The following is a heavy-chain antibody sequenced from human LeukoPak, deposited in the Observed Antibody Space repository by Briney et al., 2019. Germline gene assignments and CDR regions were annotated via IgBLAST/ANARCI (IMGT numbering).Heavy chain of an antibody. CDR2: IIPILGIA. CDR1: GGTFSSYA. CDR3: ARGPQWLVRFDY. D-gene: IGHD6-19*01. Sequence: SVKVSCKASGGTFSSYAISWVRQAPGQGLEWMGRIIPILGIANYAQKFQGRVTITADKSTSTAYMELSSLRSEDTAVYYCARGPQWLVRFDYWGQGTLVTVSS. V-gene: IGHV1-69*04. J-gene: IGHJ4*02.